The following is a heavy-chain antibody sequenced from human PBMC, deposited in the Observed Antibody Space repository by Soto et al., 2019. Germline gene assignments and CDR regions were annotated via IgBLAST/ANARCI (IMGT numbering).Heavy chain of an antibody. CDR3: AKSRYSDSSGDFYDY. CDR2: IGGRGRTT. Sequence: EVQLLESGGGLVQPGGSLSLSCAASAFTFNNYAMSWVRQAPGKGLEWVSGIGGRGRTTYYADSVKGRFTISRDNSNNTLLLQMNSLRAEDTAVYYCAKSRYSDSSGDFYDYWGQGTLVTVSS. J-gene: IGHJ4*02. D-gene: IGHD3-22*01. CDR1: AFTFNNYA. V-gene: IGHV3-23*01.